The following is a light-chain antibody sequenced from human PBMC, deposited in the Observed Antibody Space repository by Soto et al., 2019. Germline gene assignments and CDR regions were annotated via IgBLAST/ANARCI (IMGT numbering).Light chain of an antibody. Sequence: EIVLTQSPGTLSLSPGERATLSCRASQSVRSSYLAWYQQKPGQAPRLLIYGASSRDTGIPDRFSGSGSGTDFTLTISRLEPEDVAVYYCQQYGSSPGTFGQGTKVEIK. V-gene: IGKV3-20*01. J-gene: IGKJ1*01. CDR2: GAS. CDR3: QQYGSSPGT. CDR1: QSVRSSY.